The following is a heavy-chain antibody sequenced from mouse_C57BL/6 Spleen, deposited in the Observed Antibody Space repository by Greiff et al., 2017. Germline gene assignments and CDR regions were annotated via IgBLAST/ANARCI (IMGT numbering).Heavy chain of an antibody. CDR2: IDPEDGDT. D-gene: IGHD1-1*01. CDR3: TTITTVVHWYFDV. CDR1: GFNIKDYY. J-gene: IGHJ1*03. V-gene: IGHV14-1*01. Sequence: EVQLQQSGAELVRPGASVKLSCTASGFNIKDYYMHWVKQRPEQGLEWIGRIDPEDGDTEYAPKFQGKATMTADTSSNTAYLQLSSLTSEDTAVSYCTTITTVVHWYFDVWGTGTTVTVSS.